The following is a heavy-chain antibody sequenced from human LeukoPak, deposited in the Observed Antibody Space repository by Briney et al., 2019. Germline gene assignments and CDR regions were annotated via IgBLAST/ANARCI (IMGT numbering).Heavy chain of an antibody. V-gene: IGHV3-23*01. CDR3: VKGGPRFTPMVVFTKGLDY. Sequence: PGGSLRLSCAASGFTFSTFGMTWVRQAPGKGLEWVSGILDSSAHTYYADSVKGRFTISRDNSKNTLYLQMNSLRAEDTAVYYCVKGGPRFTPMVVFTKGLDYWGQGTLVTVSS. D-gene: IGHD3-22*01. CDR1: GFTFSTFG. J-gene: IGHJ4*02. CDR2: ILDSSAHT.